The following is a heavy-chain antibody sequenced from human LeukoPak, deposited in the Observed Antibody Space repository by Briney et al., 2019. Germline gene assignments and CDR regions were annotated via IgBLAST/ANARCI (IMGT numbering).Heavy chain of an antibody. CDR2: INWNSVHI. CDR1: GFNFNDYD. J-gene: IGHJ6*04. V-gene: IGHV3-9*01. CDR3: AELGITMIGGV. Sequence: GGSLSLSCTASGFNFNDYDINWVRQVPGKGLEWVSGINWNSVHIGYADSVKGRFTISRDNAKNSLYLQMNSLRAEDTAVYYCAELGITMIGGVWGKGTTVTISS. D-gene: IGHD3-10*02.